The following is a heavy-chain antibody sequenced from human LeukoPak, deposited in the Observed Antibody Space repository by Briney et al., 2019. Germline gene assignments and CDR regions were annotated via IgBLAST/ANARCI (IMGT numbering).Heavy chain of an antibody. Sequence: GESLKISCKGSGYSFTSYWIGWVRQMPGKGLEWMGIIYPGDSDTRYSPSFQGQVTTSADKSISTAYLQWSSLKASDTAMYYCARGELGYCSGGSCYRFDPWGQGTLVTVSS. J-gene: IGHJ5*02. D-gene: IGHD2-15*01. CDR1: GYSFTSYW. V-gene: IGHV5-51*01. CDR2: IYPGDSDT. CDR3: ARGELGYCSGGSCYRFDP.